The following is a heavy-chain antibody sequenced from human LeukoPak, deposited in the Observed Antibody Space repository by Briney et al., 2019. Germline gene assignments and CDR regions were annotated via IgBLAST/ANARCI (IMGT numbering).Heavy chain of an antibody. CDR1: GFTFSSNG. CDR3: ARDQEDSNLRRSYYFDY. V-gene: IGHV3-33*08. Sequence: GGSLRLSCAASGFTFSSNGMHWVRQAPGKGLEWVAYIWYDGSDEDYADSVKGRFTISRDNSKNTLYLQMNSLRAEDTAVYYCARDQEDSNLRRSYYFDYWGQGILVTVSS. D-gene: IGHD6-6*01. CDR2: IWYDGSDE. J-gene: IGHJ4*02.